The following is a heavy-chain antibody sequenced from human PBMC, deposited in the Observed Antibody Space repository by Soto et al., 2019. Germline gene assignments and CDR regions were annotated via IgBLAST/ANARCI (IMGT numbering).Heavy chain of an antibody. Sequence: GGSLRLSCAASGFTFDDYAMHWVRQAPGKGLEWVSGISWNSGSIGYADSVKGRFTISRDNAKNSLYLQMNSLRAEDTALYYCAKEAVLMVYATTGFDYWGQGTLVTVSS. CDR2: ISWNSGSI. J-gene: IGHJ4*02. CDR1: GFTFDDYA. V-gene: IGHV3-9*01. CDR3: AKEAVLMVYATTGFDY. D-gene: IGHD2-8*01.